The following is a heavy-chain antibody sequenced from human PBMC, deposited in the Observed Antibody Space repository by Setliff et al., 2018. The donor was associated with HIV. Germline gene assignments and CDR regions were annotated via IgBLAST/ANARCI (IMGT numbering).Heavy chain of an antibody. CDR3: AREPIVGATY. CDR1: GFVFTDFW. CDR2: INGDGNKK. V-gene: IGHV3-7*03. J-gene: IGHJ4*02. Sequence: GGSLRLSCAASGFVFTDFWMSWARQAPGKGLEWVANINGDGNKKYYAGSVKGRFTISRDNSKNTLYLQMNSLRAEDTAVYYCAREPIVGATYWGRGTLVTVSS. D-gene: IGHD1-26*01.